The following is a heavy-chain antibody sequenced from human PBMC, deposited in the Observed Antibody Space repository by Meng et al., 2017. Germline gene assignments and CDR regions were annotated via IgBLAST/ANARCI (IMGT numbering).Heavy chain of an antibody. CDR1: GYTFTSYA. V-gene: IGHV7-4-1*02. D-gene: IGHD1-26*01. J-gene: IGHJ4*02. CDR2: INTNTGNP. CDR3: ARENRWEPPDY. Sequence: QGRQVNSGSELKKPGASVTVSCKASGYTFTSYAMNWVRQAPGQGLEWMGWINTNTGNPTYAQGFTGRFVFSLDTSVSTAYLQISSLKAEDTAVYYCARENRWEPPDYWGQGTLVTVSS.